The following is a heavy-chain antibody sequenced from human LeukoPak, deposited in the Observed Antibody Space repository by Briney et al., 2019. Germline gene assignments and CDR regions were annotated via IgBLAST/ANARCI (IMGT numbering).Heavy chain of an antibody. Sequence: GGSLRLSCAASGFTFSTHWMYWVRQAPGRELVWVSRISGDGSLTSYADSVKGRFTISRDNAKDTLYLQMTSLRVEDTAVYSCASLLTPYHGSGGGGMDVWGQGTTVTVSS. CDR2: ISGDGSLT. CDR1: GFTFSTHW. J-gene: IGHJ6*02. V-gene: IGHV3-74*01. D-gene: IGHD3-10*01. CDR3: ASLLTPYHGSGGGGMDV.